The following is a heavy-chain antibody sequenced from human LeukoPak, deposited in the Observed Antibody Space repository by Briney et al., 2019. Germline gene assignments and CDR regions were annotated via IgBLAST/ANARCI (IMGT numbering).Heavy chain of an antibody. D-gene: IGHD6-19*01. CDR3: AALESSGWYFDY. V-gene: IGHV3-21*04. CDR2: ITSSTNYI. J-gene: IGHJ4*02. Sequence: GGSLRLSCAASGFTFSSYSMNWVRQAPGKGLEWVSSITSSTNYIYYADSVKGRFTISRDDAKNTLYMQINSLRVEDTAVYYCAALESSGWYFDYWGQGTLVTVSS. CDR1: GFTFSSYS.